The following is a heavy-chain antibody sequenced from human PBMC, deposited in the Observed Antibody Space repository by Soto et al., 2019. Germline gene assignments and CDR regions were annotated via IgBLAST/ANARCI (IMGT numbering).Heavy chain of an antibody. CDR1: GGAFRSYF. V-gene: IGHV4-59*01. CDR3: ARDDPFDP. J-gene: IGHJ5*02. CDR2: IHSSGRS. Sequence: QVRLRESGPQVVKPSATLSLNCNVSGGAFRSYFWSWIRQSPGKGLEWIGNIHSSGRSNYNPAFKSRVSMSIDPSQNQVSVRLTSVTPADTAVYYCARDDPFDPWGQGILVTV.